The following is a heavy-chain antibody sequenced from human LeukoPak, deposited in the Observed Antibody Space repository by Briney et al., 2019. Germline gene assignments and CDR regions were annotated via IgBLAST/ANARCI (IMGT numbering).Heavy chain of an antibody. CDR3: TKLKGWYGDGYFDY. V-gene: IGHV3-53*01. J-gene: IGHJ4*02. CDR1: GFSVSSKY. D-gene: IGHD6-19*01. Sequence: GGSLRLSYAASGFSVSSKYISWVRQPAGKGLEWVSVIYSGGTTFYADSVKGRFTISRDNSKNTLYLQMNSLRPDDTAVYYCTKLKGWYGDGYFDYWGPGILVTVSS. CDR2: IYSGGTT.